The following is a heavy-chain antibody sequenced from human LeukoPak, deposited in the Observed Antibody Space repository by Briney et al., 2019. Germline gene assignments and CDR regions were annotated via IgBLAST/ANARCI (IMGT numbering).Heavy chain of an antibody. CDR1: GFTFSSYW. D-gene: IGHD3-3*01. J-gene: IGHJ4*02. Sequence: PGGSLRLSCAASGFTFSSYWMSWVRQAPGKGLEWVANIKQDGSEKYYVDSVKGRFTISRDNAKNSLYLQMNSLRAEDTAVYYCARRNTITIFGVVPPTFDYWGQGTLVTVSS. V-gene: IGHV3-7*01. CDR3: ARRNTITIFGVVPPTFDY. CDR2: IKQDGSEK.